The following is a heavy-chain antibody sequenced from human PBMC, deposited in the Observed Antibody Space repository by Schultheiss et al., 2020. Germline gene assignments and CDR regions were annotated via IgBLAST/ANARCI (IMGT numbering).Heavy chain of an antibody. D-gene: IGHD5-18*01. CDR1: GYTFTNYR. J-gene: IGHJ3*02. V-gene: IGHV1-46*01. CDR2: INPSGGSP. CDR3: ARDGYSYGERAFDI. Sequence: AAVKVAFKASGYTFTNYRIHWVRQAPGQGLEWMGIINPSGGSPTYAPQFQGRVTMTTDTSTSTAYMELRSLRSDDTAVYYCARDGYSYGERAFDIWGQGTMVTVSS.